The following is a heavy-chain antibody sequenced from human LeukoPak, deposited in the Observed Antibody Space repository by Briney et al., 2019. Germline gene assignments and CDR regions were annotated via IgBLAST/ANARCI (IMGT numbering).Heavy chain of an antibody. J-gene: IGHJ4*02. V-gene: IGHV1-24*01. D-gene: IGHD2/OR15-2a*01. CDR2: FDLEDGET. Sequence: AASVKVSCKVSGYSLGELSLHWVRQAPGKGLEWMGGFDLEDGETTYAQKFQGRVSMTEDTSTDTAYLDLSSLRFDDTALYYCATAFPLRDFGGILDYWGQGTLVTVFS. CDR3: ATAFPLRDFGGILDY. CDR1: GYSLGELS.